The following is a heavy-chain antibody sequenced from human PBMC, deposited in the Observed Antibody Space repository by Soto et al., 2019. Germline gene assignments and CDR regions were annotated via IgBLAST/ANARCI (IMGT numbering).Heavy chain of an antibody. CDR3: ARDSNTYDSGRPMQFDP. J-gene: IGHJ5*02. CDR2: INPNSGGT. Sequence: SVKVSCKASGYTFTGYYMHWVRQAPGQGLEWMGWINPNSGGTNYAQKFQGWVTMTRDTSISTAYMELSRLRSDDTAVYYCARDSNTYDSGRPMQFDPWGQGTLVTVSS. V-gene: IGHV1-2*04. CDR1: GYTFTGYY. D-gene: IGHD3-10*01.